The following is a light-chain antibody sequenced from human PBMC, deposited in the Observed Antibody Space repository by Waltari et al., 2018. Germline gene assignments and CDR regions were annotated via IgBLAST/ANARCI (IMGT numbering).Light chain of an antibody. CDR3: QQYNSWPPLT. CDR2: GAS. Sequence: EIVMTQSPATLSVSPGETVSLSCRASQSVRSNLAWYQQKPGQSPRLLIYGASTRATGIPARFSGSGSGTEFTLVISSLQSEDFAIFYCQQYNSWPPLTFGGGTKVEIK. CDR1: QSVRSN. V-gene: IGKV3-15*01. J-gene: IGKJ4*01.